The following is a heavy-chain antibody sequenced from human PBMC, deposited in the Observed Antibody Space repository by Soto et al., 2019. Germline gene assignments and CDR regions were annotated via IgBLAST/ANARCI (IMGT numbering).Heavy chain of an antibody. V-gene: IGHV4-59*01. CDR3: ARGWGLVFDY. CDR2: IYYSGSA. CDR1: GGSISSYY. J-gene: IGHJ4*02. Sequence: SETLSLTCTVSGGSISSYYWSWIRQPPGKGLEWIGYIYYSGSANYNPSLKSRVTISVDASKNQSSLKLSSVTAADTAVYYCARGWGLVFDYWGQGTVVTVSS. D-gene: IGHD2-21*02.